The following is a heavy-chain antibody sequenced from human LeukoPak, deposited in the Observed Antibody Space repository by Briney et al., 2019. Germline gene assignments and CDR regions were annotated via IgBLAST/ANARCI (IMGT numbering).Heavy chain of an antibody. Sequence: SETLSLTCAVYGGSFSGYYWSWTRQPPGKGLEWIGSIYYSGSTYYNPSLKSRVTISVDTSKNQFSLKLSSVTAADTAVYYCARHYYDSSGYYYGPLGYYYYMDVWGKGTTVTISS. V-gene: IGHV4-34*01. D-gene: IGHD3-22*01. J-gene: IGHJ6*03. CDR3: ARHYYDSSGYYYGPLGYYYYMDV. CDR1: GGSFSGYY. CDR2: IYYSGST.